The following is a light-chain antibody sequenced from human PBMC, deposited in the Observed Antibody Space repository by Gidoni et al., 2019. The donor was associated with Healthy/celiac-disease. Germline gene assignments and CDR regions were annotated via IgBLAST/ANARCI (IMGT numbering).Light chain of an antibody. CDR3: SSYTSSSTPHYV. CDR2: EVS. Sequence: QSALTQPASVSGSPGPSITISCTGTSSDGGGYNYVSWYQQHPGKAPKLMIYEVSHRPSGVSNRFAGSKSGNTAYLTISGLQAEDEADYYCSSYTSSSTPHYVFGTGTKVTVL. J-gene: IGLJ1*01. V-gene: IGLV2-14*01. CDR1: SSDGGGYNY.